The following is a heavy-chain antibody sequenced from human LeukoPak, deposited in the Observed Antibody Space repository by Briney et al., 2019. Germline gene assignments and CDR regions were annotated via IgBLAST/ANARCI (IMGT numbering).Heavy chain of an antibody. CDR1: GGSISSDDYY. Sequence: ASETLSLTCTVSGGSISSDDYYWGWIRQPPGKGLEWIGHITYSGSTDYSPSLRSRVTMSVDTSKNQFSLKLNSVTAAETAMYFCARGGVGGYDYFDSWGQGTLVAVSS. CDR2: ITYSGST. J-gene: IGHJ4*02. D-gene: IGHD5-12*01. CDR3: ARGGVGGYDYFDS. V-gene: IGHV4-30-4*01.